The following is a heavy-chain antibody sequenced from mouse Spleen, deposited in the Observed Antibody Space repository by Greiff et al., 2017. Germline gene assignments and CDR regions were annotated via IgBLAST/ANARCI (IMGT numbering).Heavy chain of an antibody. J-gene: IGHJ4*01. CDR2: IRNKANGYTT. V-gene: IGHV7-3*01. D-gene: IGHD1-1*01. CDR1: GFTFTDYY. Sequence: EVKLVESGGGLVQPGGSLSLSCAASGFTFTDYYMSWVRQPPGKALEWLGFIRNKANGYTTEYSASVKGRFTISRDNSQSILYLQMNALRAEDSATYYCARYIGGSHYYAMDYWGQGTSVTVSS. CDR3: ARYIGGSHYYAMDY.